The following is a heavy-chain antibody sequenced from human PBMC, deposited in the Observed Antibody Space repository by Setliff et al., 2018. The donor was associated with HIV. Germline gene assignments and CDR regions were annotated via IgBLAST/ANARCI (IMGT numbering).Heavy chain of an antibody. J-gene: IGHJ4*02. D-gene: IGHD3-10*02. CDR3: ARVFGVRQAFDN. Sequence: GASVKVSCKASGYTFSDYFIHWMRQAPGQGLEWMGWIHPNRGGTNYARKFQGRVTMTRDTSITTAYMELSRLSSDDTAVYYCARVFGVRQAFDNWGQGTLVTVSS. CDR1: GYTFSDYF. V-gene: IGHV1-2*02. CDR2: IHPNRGGT.